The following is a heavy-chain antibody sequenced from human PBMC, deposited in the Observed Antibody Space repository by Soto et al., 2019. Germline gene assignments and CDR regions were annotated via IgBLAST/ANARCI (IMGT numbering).Heavy chain of an antibody. D-gene: IGHD2-8*02. CDR3: ARDKITGLFDY. CDR1: SASFSGYH. J-gene: IGHJ4*02. Sequence: PSATLSLTRAVYSASFSGYHWTWIRQPPGSGLEWIGEINHSGSTNYNPSLKSRVTISVDTSKNQFSLKLTSVTAADTALYYCARDKITGLFDYWGQGTLVTVSS. CDR2: INHSGST. V-gene: IGHV4-34*01.